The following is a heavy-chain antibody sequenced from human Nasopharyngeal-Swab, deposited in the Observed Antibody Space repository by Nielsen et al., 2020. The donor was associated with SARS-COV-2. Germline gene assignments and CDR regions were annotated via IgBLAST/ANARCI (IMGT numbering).Heavy chain of an antibody. J-gene: IGHJ4*02. CDR3: ARGHRSISMIVVVIATAHFYFDS. V-gene: IGHV4-34*01. CDR1: GGSFSGYY. CDR2: INHSGTN. D-gene: IGHD3-22*01. Sequence: SQTLSLTCAVYGGSFSGYYWSWIRQPPGKGLEWIGEINHSGTNSYNPSLKSRVTISSDTSKNQFSLKLSSVTAADTAVYYCARGHRSISMIVVVIATAHFYFDSWGRGTLVTVTS.